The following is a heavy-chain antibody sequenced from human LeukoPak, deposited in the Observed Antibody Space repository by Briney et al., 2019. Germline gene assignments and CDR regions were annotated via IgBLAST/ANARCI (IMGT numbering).Heavy chain of an antibody. CDR1: GGSISSSSYY. D-gene: IGHD2-2*01. V-gene: IGHV4-39*01. CDR2: IYYSGST. Sequence: SETLSLTCTVSGGSISSSSYYWGWIRQPPGKGLEWIGSIYYSGSTYYNPSLKSRFTISVDTSKNQFSLKLSSVTAADTAVYYCAGPSGYCSSTSCPFDYWGQGTLVTVSS. J-gene: IGHJ4*02. CDR3: AGPSGYCSSTSCPFDY.